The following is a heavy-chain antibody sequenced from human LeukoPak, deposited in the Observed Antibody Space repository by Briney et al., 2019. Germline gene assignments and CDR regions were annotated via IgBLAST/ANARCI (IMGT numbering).Heavy chain of an antibody. V-gene: IGHV3-21*01. CDR3: ARDLGQYYDTSDNWFDP. Sequence: GGSLRLSCAASGFSFITYNMNWVRQAPGKGLEWVSSISSTSSYIYYADSVKGRFTISRDNSKNTLNLQMNSLRAEDTAVYYCARDLGQYYDTSDNWFDPWGQGTLVTVSS. J-gene: IGHJ5*02. CDR1: GFSFITYN. D-gene: IGHD3-22*01. CDR2: ISSTSSYI.